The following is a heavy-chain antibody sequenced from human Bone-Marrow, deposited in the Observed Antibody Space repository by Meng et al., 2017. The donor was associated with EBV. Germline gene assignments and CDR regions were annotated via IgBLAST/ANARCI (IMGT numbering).Heavy chain of an antibody. CDR1: GFTFSSYS. CDR3: ASAYYYDRSGYYSYYFDY. V-gene: IGHV3-21*01. J-gene: IGHJ4*02. CDR2: ISSSSSYI. D-gene: IGHD3-22*01. Sequence: EVQLVESGGGLVKPGGSLRLSCAASGFTFSSYSMNWVRQAPGKGLEWVSSISSSSSYIYYADSVKGRFTISRDNAKNSLYLQMNSLRAEDTAVYYCASAYYYDRSGYYSYYFDYWGQGTLVTVSS.